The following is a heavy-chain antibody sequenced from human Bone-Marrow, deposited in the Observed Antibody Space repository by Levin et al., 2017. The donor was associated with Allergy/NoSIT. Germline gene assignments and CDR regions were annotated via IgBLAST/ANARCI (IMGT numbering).Heavy chain of an antibody. D-gene: IGHD7-27*01. Sequence: PGGSLRLSCAASGFTFSNVWMSWVRQTPGKGLEWVGRIKRETDGGTTDYPAPVKGRFTISRDDSKSMLYLQMNSLKTEDTALYYCTTDGLAGSPFDYWGQGTLVTVSS. V-gene: IGHV3-15*01. J-gene: IGHJ4*02. CDR1: GFTFSNVW. CDR3: TTDGLAGSPFDY. CDR2: IKRETDGGTT.